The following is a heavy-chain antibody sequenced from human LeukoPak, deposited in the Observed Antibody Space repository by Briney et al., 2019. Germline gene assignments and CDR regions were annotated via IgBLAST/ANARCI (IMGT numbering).Heavy chain of an antibody. Sequence: GGSLRLSCAASGFTFDDYGMSWVRQAPGKGLEWVSGINWNGGNTNYADSVKGRFTISRDNAKNSLYLQMKSLRAEDTASYYFARDSYSGSHPAFYHRGQGTLVTVFS. CDR1: GFTFDDYG. D-gene: IGHD1-26*01. CDR3: ARDSYSGSHPAFYH. V-gene: IGHV3-20*04. J-gene: IGHJ4*03. CDR2: INWNGGNT.